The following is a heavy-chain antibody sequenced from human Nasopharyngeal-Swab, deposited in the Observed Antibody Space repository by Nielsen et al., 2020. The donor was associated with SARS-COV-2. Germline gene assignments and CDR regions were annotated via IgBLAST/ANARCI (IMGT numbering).Heavy chain of an antibody. CDR1: GFSVSGNTY. V-gene: IGHV3-53*01. Sequence: GESLKISCAASGFSVSGNTYMSWVRQAPGKGLEWVSTIHADGNTYYADSVRGRFTSSRDNSKNTVSLQMNSLRAEDTAVYYCASRGPSADPSTRDLPFSRRTVDLWSRGTLVTISS. CDR3: ASRGPSADPSTRDLPFSRRTVDL. J-gene: IGHJ2*01. D-gene: IGHD2-2*01. CDR2: IHADGNT.